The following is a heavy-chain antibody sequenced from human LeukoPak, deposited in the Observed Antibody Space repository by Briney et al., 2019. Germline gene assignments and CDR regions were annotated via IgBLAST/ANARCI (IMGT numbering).Heavy chain of an antibody. CDR3: ARALGRGAIAVAGTEYFQY. CDR1: GYTFTGFY. Sequence: ASVKVSCKASGYTFTGFYIHWVRPAPGQGPEWMGWVNPKKCGTNYAQYFQGSVKMRTDTSINTSYIELCWLRSDVTAEYYCARALGRGAIAVAGTEYFQYWGQGTLVTVSS. CDR2: VNPKKCGT. D-gene: IGHD6-19*01. V-gene: IGHV1-2*02. J-gene: IGHJ1*01.